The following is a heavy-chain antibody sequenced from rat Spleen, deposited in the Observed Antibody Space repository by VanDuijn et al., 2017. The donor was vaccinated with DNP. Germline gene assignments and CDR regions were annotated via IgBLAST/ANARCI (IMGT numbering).Heavy chain of an antibody. J-gene: IGHJ4*01. Sequence: EVQLVESGGGLVQPGRSMKLSCAASGFTFSNYDMAWVRQAPKKGLEWVATISYNGGTPSSRDSVKGRFTISRDNAQSTLYLQMDSLRSEDTATYYCATHRDGSYYSYYVMDAWGQGASVTVSS. CDR1: GFTFSNYD. V-gene: IGHV5-7*01. D-gene: IGHD1-12*02. CDR2: ISYNGGTP. CDR3: ATHRDGSYYSYYVMDA.